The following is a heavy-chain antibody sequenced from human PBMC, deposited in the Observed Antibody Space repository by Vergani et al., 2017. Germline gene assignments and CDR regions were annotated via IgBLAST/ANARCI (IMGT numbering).Heavy chain of an antibody. J-gene: IGHJ4*02. CDR1: GFTFDDYA. D-gene: IGHD6-19*01. CDR3: AKEWEYSSGSLYYYFDY. CDR2: ISWNSGSI. V-gene: IGHV3-9*01. Sequence: EVQLVESGGGLVQPGRSLRLSCAASGFTFDDYAMHWVRQAPGKGLEWVSGISWNSGSIGYADSVKGRFTISRDNAKNSLYLQMNSLRAEDTALYYCAKEWEYSSGSLYYYFDYWGQGTLVTVSS.